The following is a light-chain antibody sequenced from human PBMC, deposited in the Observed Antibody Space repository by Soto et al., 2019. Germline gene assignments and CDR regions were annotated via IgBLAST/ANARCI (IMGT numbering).Light chain of an antibody. CDR3: QRRYTSPT. V-gene: IGKV1-39*01. CDR1: QSISNH. Sequence: DIQMPQSPSSLSASVGDGVTITCRASQSISNHVNWYQQKPGKAPKLLISGASSLQGGVPSRLRRSGSGTDFALTISVLQPQDFGAYSCQRRYTSPTFGTGNTVHV. J-gene: IGKJ3*01. CDR2: GAS.